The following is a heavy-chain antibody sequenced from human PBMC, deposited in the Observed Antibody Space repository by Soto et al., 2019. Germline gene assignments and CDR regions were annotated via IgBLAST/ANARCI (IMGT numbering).Heavy chain of an antibody. V-gene: IGHV2-5*02. CDR3: AHWGGQYGRGPFDY. CDR2: IYWDVDK. J-gene: IGHJ4*02. D-gene: IGHD3-16*01. CDR1: GFSLSTSGVG. Sequence: QITLKESDPTLVKPTQTLTLTCTFSGFSLSTSGVGVGWIRQPPGKVLEWLALIYWDVDKRYCPSLKSKLTTTKDTSKNQVVSTMTNMDPVETATYYCAHWGGQYGRGPFDYWGQGTMVNVSS.